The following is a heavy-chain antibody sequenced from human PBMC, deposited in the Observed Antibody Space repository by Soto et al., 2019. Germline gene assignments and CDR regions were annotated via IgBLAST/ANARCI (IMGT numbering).Heavy chain of an antibody. CDR3: ARVPVDSTATYYYYYGMDV. CDR1: GFTFSSYW. J-gene: IGHJ6*04. CDR2: IKQDGSEK. Sequence: GGSLRLSCAASGFTFSSYWMSWVRQAPGKGLEWVANIKQDGSEKYYVDSVKGRFTISRDNAKNSLYLQMNSLRAEDTAVYYCARVPVDSTATYYYYYGMDVWGKGTTVTVS. D-gene: IGHD5-12*01. V-gene: IGHV3-7*03.